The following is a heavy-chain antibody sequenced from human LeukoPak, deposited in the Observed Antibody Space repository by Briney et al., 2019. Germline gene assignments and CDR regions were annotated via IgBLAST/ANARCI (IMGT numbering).Heavy chain of an antibody. CDR3: ARDPLLYSSSWYFDY. Sequence: PGGSLRLSCAASGFTFSSYAMHWVRQAPGKGLEWVAVISYDGSNKYYADSVKGRFTISRDNSKNTLYLQMNSLRAEDTAVYYCARDPLLYSSSWYFDYRGQGTLVTVSS. CDR1: GFTFSSYA. CDR2: ISYDGSNK. D-gene: IGHD6-13*01. J-gene: IGHJ4*02. V-gene: IGHV3-30-3*01.